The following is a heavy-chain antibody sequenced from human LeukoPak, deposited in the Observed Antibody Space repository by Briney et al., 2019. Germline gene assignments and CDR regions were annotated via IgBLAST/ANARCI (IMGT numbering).Heavy chain of an antibody. V-gene: IGHV3-23*01. D-gene: IGHD5-18*01. CDR1: GFSFSSYA. CDR3: AIGNGYSYGRYYFDY. Sequence: GGSLRLSXAASGFSFSSYAMSWVRQAPGKGLQWVSAISGSGGSTYYADSVMGRFTISRDNSKNTLYLQVNSLRAEDTAVYYCAIGNGYSYGRYYFDYWGQGTLVTVSS. CDR2: ISGSGGST. J-gene: IGHJ4*02.